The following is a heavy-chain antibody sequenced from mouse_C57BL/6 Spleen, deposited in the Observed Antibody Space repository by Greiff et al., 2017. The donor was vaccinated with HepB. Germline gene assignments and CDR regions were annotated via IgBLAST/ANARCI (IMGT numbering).Heavy chain of an antibody. J-gene: IGHJ4*01. CDR2: ISSGGDYI. CDR1: GFTFSSYA. Sequence: EVKLMESGEGLVKPGGSLKLSCAASGFTFSSYAMSWVRQTPEKRLEWVAYISSGGDYIYYADTVKGRFTISRDNARNTLYLQMSSLKSEDTAMYYCTREGGIYYGNYDAMDYWGQGTSVTVSS. V-gene: IGHV5-9-1*02. CDR3: TREGGIYYGNYDAMDY. D-gene: IGHD2-1*01.